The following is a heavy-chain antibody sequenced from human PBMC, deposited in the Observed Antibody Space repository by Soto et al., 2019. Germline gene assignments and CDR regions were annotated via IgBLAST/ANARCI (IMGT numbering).Heavy chain of an antibody. CDR2: ISGSGGST. V-gene: IGHV3-23*01. CDR1: GFTFSSYA. D-gene: IGHD2-15*01. CDR3: AKDQGPVVAATRYYYYGMDV. Sequence: GGSLRLSCAASGFTFSSYAMSWVRQAPGKGLEWVSAISGSGGSTYYADSVKGRFTISRDNSKNTLYLQMNSLRAEDTAVYYWAKDQGPVVAATRYYYYGMDVWGQGTTVTVSS. J-gene: IGHJ6*02.